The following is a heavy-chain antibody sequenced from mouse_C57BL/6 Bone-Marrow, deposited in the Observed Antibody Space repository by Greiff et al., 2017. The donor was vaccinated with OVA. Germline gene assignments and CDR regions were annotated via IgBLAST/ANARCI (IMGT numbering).Heavy chain of an antibody. D-gene: IGHD2-13*01. CDR3: ARGGGDVIVAY. Sequence: VQLVESGAELVKPGSSVKMSCKASGYTFTTYPIEWMKQSHGKSLEWIGNFHPYTDDTKYNEKFKGKATLTVEKSSSTVYLELSRLTSDVSAVEYCARGGGDVIVAYWGKGTLVTVSA. V-gene: IGHV1-47*01. CDR2: FHPYTDDT. CDR1: GYTFTTYP. J-gene: IGHJ3*01.